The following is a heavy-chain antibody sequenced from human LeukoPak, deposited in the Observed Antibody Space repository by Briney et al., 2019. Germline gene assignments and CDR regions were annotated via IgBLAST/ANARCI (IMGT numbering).Heavy chain of an antibody. CDR2: IRYDGNNK. CDR1: GFTFSSYG. CDR3: AKEFQAAGMGFDP. V-gene: IGHV3-30*02. J-gene: IGHJ5*02. D-gene: IGHD6-13*01. Sequence: GGSLRLSCAASGFTFSSYGMHWVRQAPGKGLEWVAFIRYDGNNKYYADSVKGRFTISRDNSKNTLYLQMNSLRAEDMALYYCAKEFQAAGMGFDPWGQGTLVTVSS.